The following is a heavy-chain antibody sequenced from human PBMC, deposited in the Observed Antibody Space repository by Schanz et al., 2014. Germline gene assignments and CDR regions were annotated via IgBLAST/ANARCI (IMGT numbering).Heavy chain of an antibody. J-gene: IGHJ4*02. Sequence: VRLVESGGGLVQPGGSLRLSCAASGFSVGNKYMNWVRQAPGKGLEWVSRINGDGSNTNYADSVKGRFTISRDNAENTLFLQMNSLRAEDTAVYYCARKVVATIGGYYDNWGRGTLVIVSS. CDR1: GFSVGNKY. V-gene: IGHV3-74*02. CDR3: ARKVVATIGGYYDN. D-gene: IGHD5-12*01. CDR2: INGDGSNT.